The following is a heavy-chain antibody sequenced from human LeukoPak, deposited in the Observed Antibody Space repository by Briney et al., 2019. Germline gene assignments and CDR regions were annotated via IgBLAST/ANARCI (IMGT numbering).Heavy chain of an antibody. V-gene: IGHV4-34*01. CDR1: GGSFSGYY. Sequence: SETLSPTCAVYGGSFSGYYWSWIRQPPGKGLEWIGEINHSGSTNYNPSLKSRVTISVDTSKNQFSLKLSSVTAADTAVYYCARGAGWFSTGYYFDYWGQGTLVTVSS. CDR3: ARGAGWFSTGYYFDY. D-gene: IGHD3-10*01. CDR2: INHSGST. J-gene: IGHJ4*02.